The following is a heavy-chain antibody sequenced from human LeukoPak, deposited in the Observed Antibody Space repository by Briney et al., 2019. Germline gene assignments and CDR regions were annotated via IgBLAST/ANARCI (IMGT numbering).Heavy chain of an antibody. V-gene: IGHV1-8*01. CDR1: GYTFTSYD. CDR2: MNANSGNT. J-gene: IGHJ4*02. CDR3: ARPRYDYVWGSYRYTGFDY. D-gene: IGHD3-16*02. Sequence: GASVKVSCKASGYTFTSYDINWVRQATGQGLEWMGWMNANSGNTGYAQKFQGRVTMTRNTSISTAYMELSSLRSEDTAVYYCARPRYDYVWGSYRYTGFDYWGQGTLVTVSS.